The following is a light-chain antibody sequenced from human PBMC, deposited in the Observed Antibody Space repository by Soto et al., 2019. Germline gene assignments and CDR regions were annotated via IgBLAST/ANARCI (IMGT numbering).Light chain of an antibody. CDR1: QSISSSY. CDR3: QQCGDSPRT. Sequence: EIVLTQSPGTLSLSPGERAALSCRASQSISSSYLAWYQQKPGQAPRLLIYGASSRATGIPDRFSGSGSGTDFTLTISRLEPEDFAVHYCQQCGDSPRTFGQGTKVDIK. V-gene: IGKV3-20*01. J-gene: IGKJ1*01. CDR2: GAS.